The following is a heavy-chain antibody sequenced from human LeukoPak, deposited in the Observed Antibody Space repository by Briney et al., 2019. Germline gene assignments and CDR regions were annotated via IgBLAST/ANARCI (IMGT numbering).Heavy chain of an antibody. D-gene: IGHD2-15*01. V-gene: IGHV4-34*01. CDR2: INRSGST. J-gene: IGHJ4*02. Sequence: PSETLSLTCAVYGGSFSGYYWSWIRQPPGEGLEWIGEINRSGSTDYSPSLKSRVTTSVDTSKNQFSLGLSSVTAADTAVYYCARAGRSAGMYWGQGTLVTVSS. CDR1: GGSFSGYY. CDR3: ARAGRSAGMY.